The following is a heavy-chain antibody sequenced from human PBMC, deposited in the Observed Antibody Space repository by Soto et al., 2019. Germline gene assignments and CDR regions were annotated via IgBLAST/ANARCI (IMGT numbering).Heavy chain of an antibody. D-gene: IGHD3-10*01. CDR2: VDPNDSFA. V-gene: IGHV5-10-1*01. Sequence: GESLKISCQAFEYSFRIYWISWVRQKPGAGLEWMGRVDPNDSFATYSPSFEGHVIISVDKSTNIVYLQWRSLRASDTATSYCAPDGPSSGNTNFDFWGQGTRVTVSS. CDR3: APDGPSSGNTNFDF. CDR1: EYSFRIYW. J-gene: IGHJ6*01.